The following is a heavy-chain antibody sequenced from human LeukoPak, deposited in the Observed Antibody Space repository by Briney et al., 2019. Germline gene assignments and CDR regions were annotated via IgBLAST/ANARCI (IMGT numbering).Heavy chain of an antibody. V-gene: IGHV3-15*01. Sequence: GGSLRLSCAASGFTFDIAYMSWVRQAPGKGLEWIGRVKAQIDGGTREYAAPVQGRFTISTDYSTNTLYLQMNSLRAEDTAVYYCAKDFGGAGSYHCPFDYWGQGTLVTASS. D-gene: IGHD3-10*01. CDR3: AKDFGGAGSYHCPFDY. CDR2: VKAQIDGGTR. CDR1: GFTFDIAY. J-gene: IGHJ4*02.